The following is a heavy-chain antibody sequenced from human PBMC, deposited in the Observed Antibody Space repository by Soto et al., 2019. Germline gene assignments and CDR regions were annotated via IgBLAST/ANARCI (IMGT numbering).Heavy chain of an antibody. D-gene: IGHD2-8*01. CDR1: VFTFANYA. Sequence: VGSLRLSCASSVFTFANYAMGCVRHAPGKGLEWVSSIVPSGGRTFYADSAKGRFTISRDNSNNTLYLQMRSLRAEDSAMYYCVKDLEVIYTIFESWGQGTLANVSS. CDR3: VKDLEVIYTIFES. J-gene: IGHJ5*01. V-gene: IGHV3-23*01. CDR2: IVPSGGRT.